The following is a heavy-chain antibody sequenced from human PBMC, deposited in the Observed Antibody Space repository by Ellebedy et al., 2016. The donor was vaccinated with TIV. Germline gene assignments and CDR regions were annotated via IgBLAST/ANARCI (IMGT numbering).Heavy chain of an antibody. V-gene: IGHV1-2*04. D-gene: IGHD1-26*01. CDR2: INPNSGGT. Sequence: AASVKVSCKASGYTFTGYSMHWVRQAPGQGLEWMGWINPNSGGTNYAQKFQGWVTMTRDTSISTAYMELSRLRSDDTAVYYCARETPYPVGASYDTFDIWGQGTLVTVSS. CDR1: GYTFTGYS. J-gene: IGHJ3*02. CDR3: ARETPYPVGASYDTFDI.